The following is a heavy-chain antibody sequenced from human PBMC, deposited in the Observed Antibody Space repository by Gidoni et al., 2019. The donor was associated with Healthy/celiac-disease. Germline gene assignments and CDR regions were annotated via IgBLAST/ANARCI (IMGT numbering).Heavy chain of an antibody. J-gene: IGHJ4*02. CDR3: AIFSLLWFGELLPASRGDFTG. D-gene: IGHD3-10*01. CDR2: ISGSGGST. CDR1: GFTFSSYA. Sequence: EVQLLESGGGLVQHGGSLRLSWAASGFTFSSYAMCWVRQAPGKGLEWVSAISGSGGSTYYADYVKGRFTISRDNSKNTLYLQMNSLRAEDTAVYYCAIFSLLWFGELLPASRGDFTGWGQGTLVTVSS. V-gene: IGHV3-23*01.